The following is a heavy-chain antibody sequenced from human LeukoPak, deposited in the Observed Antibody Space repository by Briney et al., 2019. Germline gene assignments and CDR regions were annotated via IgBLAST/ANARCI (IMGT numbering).Heavy chain of an antibody. CDR1: GGPISSYY. J-gene: IGHJ3*02. V-gene: IGHV4-59*08. D-gene: IGHD3-10*01. Sequence: PSETLSLTCTVSGGPISSYYWSWIRQPPGKGLEWIGYIYYSGSTNYNPSLKSRVTISVDTSKNQFSLKLSSVTAADTAVYYCARLSITMVRGVIHPDAFDIWGQGTMVTVSS. CDR2: IYYSGST. CDR3: ARLSITMVRGVIHPDAFDI.